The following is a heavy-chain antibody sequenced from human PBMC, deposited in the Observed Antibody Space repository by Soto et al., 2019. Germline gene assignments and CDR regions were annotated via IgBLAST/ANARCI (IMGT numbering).Heavy chain of an antibody. Sequence: ASVKVSCKASGYSFTHYVIHWVRQAPGQRLEWMGWIGAGDGKTYYSQNFQGRVTITKDTSATTAYMELSRLIPEDTAVYYCGRDYASDRGVLLDFWGKGTLVTVSS. V-gene: IGHV1-3*01. D-gene: IGHD2-8*02. J-gene: IGHJ4*02. CDR2: IGAGDGKT. CDR3: GRDYASDRGVLLDF. CDR1: GYSFTHYV.